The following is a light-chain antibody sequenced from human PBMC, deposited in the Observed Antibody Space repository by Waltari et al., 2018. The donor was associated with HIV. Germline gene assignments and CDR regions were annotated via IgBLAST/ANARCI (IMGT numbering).Light chain of an antibody. V-gene: IGLV2-14*03. CDR3: SSYTSSSTVV. CDR2: DVS. Sequence: QSALTQPASGSGAPGTSITLSCPGTSSDGGGYNYDSWYQQHPGKAPKLMIYDVSNRPSGVSNRFSGSKSGNTASLTISGLQAEDEADYYCSSYTSSSTVVFGGGTKLTVL. CDR1: SSDGGGYNY. J-gene: IGLJ2*01.